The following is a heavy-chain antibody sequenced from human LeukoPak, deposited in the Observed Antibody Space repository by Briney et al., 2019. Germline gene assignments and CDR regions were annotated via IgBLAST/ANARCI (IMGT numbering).Heavy chain of an antibody. CDR1: GASFSSSGYY. D-gene: IGHD3-16*01. J-gene: IGHJ5*02. CDR3: ARHNWGSFYSFDP. Sequence: PSETLSLTCSVSGASFSSSGYYWDWLRQGPGKGLEWIVTICDTGGTSYSPSLASRVPISVDTSKNHFSLSLTYVTAADTAIYYCARHNWGSFYSFDPWHQGTLVTVSS. V-gene: IGHV4-39*01. CDR2: ICDTGGT.